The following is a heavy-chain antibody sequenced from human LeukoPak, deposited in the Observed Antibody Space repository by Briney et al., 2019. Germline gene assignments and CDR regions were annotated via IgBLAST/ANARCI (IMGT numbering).Heavy chain of an antibody. V-gene: IGHV4-30-4*08. J-gene: IGHJ2*01. CDR2: IYYSGST. Sequence: PSETLSLTCTVSGGSISSGDYYWSWIRQPPGKGLEWIGYIYYSGSTYYNPSLKSRVTISVNTSKNQFSLKLSSVTAADTAVYYCARGLAPTDWYFDPWGRGTLVTVSA. CDR3: ARGLAPTDWYFDP. D-gene: IGHD2-15*01. CDR1: GGSISSGDYY.